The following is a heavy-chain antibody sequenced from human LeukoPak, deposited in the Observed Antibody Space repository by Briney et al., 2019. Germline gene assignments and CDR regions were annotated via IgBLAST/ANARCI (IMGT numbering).Heavy chain of an antibody. J-gene: IGHJ4*02. CDR2: INPNSGGT. D-gene: IGHD6-13*01. V-gene: IGHV1-2*02. CDR1: GGTFSSYA. CDR3: ARVGVVQQTFDY. Sequence: ASVKVSCKASGGTFSSYAISWVRQAPGQGLEWMGWINPNSGGTNYAQKFQGRVSMTRDTSISTAYMELSRLRSDDTAVYYCARVGVVQQTFDYWGQGTLVTVSS.